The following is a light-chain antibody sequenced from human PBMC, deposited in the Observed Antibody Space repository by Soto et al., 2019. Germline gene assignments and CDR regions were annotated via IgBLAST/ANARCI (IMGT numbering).Light chain of an antibody. CDR3: QHYNDWPPTWT. V-gene: IGKV3-15*01. Sequence: EIVMTQSPATLSVSPGERATLSCRASQSVSSKLAWYQQKPGQAPRVLIYGASTRATGIPARFSCSGSGTEFTLTISSLQSEDFAVYYCQHYNDWPPTWTFGQGTKVDIK. CDR2: GAS. J-gene: IGKJ1*01. CDR1: QSVSSK.